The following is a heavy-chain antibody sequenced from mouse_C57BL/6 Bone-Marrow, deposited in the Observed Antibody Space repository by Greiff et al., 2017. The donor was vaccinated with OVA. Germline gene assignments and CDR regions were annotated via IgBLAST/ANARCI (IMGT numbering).Heavy chain of an antibody. CDR2: IYPSDSET. CDR1: GYTFTSYW. J-gene: IGHJ2*01. Sequence: VQLQQPGAELVRPGSSVKLSCKASGYTFTSYWMDWVKQRPGQGLEWIGNIYPSDSETHYNQKFKDKATLTVDKSSSTAYMQLSSLTSEDSAVYDCARSGDYGYFDDWGQGTTLTVSS. V-gene: IGHV1-61*01. CDR3: ARSGDYGYFDD. D-gene: IGHD2-4*01.